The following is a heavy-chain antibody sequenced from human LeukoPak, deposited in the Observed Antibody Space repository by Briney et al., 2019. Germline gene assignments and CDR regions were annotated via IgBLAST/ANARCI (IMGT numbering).Heavy chain of an antibody. CDR3: ARHIRAAAFDP. Sequence: PGGSLRLSCAASGFTISDHFMHWVRQGPGKGLTWVSRIDRDGSEINYADSVKGRFTISRGNAKNTLYLQMNSLRDEDTAVYYCARHIRAAAFDPWGQGTLVTVSS. J-gene: IGHJ5*02. D-gene: IGHD6-13*01. CDR1: GFTISDHF. CDR2: IDRDGSEI. V-gene: IGHV3-74*01.